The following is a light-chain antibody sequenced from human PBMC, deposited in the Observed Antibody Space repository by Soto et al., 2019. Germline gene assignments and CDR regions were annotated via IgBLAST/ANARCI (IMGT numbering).Light chain of an antibody. V-gene: IGLV1-40*01. J-gene: IGLJ2*01. Sequence: QAVVTQPPSVSGAPGQRATISCTGSSSNIGAGHDVHWYQQLPGTAPKLLIYGNSNRPSGVPDRFSGSKSGTSASLAITGLQAEDEADYYCQSYDSSLSGSVVFGGGTQLTVL. CDR2: GNS. CDR1: SSNIGAGHD. CDR3: QSYDSSLSGSVV.